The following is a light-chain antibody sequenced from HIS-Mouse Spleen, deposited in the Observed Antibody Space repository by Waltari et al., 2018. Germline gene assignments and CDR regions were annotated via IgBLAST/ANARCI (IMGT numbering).Light chain of an antibody. CDR2: EGS. J-gene: IGLJ3*02. CDR3: CSYAGSSTLV. CDR1: SSDVGSYNL. Sequence: QSALTQPASVSGSPGQSITISCTGTSSDVGSYNLVSWYQQHPGKAPKLRIYEGSKRPSGVSNRFSGSKSGNPASLTTSGLQAEDEADYYCCSYAGSSTLVFGGGTKLTVL. V-gene: IGLV2-23*01.